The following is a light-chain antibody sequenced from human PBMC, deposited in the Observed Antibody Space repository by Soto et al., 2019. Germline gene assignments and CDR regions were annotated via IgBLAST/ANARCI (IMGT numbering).Light chain of an antibody. CDR2: EVS. CDR1: SSVVGGYNY. CDR3: SSYTSSSTLEDV. Sequence: QSVLTQPASVSGSPGQSITISCTGTSSVVGGYNYVSWYQQHPGKAPKLMIYEVSNRPSGVSNRFSGSKSGNTASLTISGLQAEDEADYYCSSYTSSSTLEDVFGTGTKLTVL. J-gene: IGLJ1*01. V-gene: IGLV2-14*01.